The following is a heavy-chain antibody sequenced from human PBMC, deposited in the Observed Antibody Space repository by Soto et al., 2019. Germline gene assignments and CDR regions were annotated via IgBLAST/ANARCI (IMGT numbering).Heavy chain of an antibody. CDR3: AKQAPYLVMEKTRSLGVDT. CDR1: GFPFSDYP. Sequence: VQLLESGGGLVQPGGSLRLSCAASGFPFSDYPMSWVRQAPGEGLEWVSTIDDTGAGTYYADSVRGLFTISRDNSENTLYSQTGSLRADDTSVYYCAKQAPYLVMEKTRSLGVDTWGQGTTVTGSS. D-gene: IGHD2-21*01. J-gene: IGHJ6*02. V-gene: IGHV3-23*01. CDR2: IDDTGAGT.